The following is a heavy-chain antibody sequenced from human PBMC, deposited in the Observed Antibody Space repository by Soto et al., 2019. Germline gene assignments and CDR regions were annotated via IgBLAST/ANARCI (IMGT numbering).Heavy chain of an antibody. J-gene: IGHJ4*02. CDR2: IIPILGIA. V-gene: IGHV1-69*02. D-gene: IGHD5-18*01. CDR1: GGTFSSYT. Sequence: VQLVQSGAEVKKPGSSVKVSCKASGGTFSSYTISWVRQAPGQGLEWMGRIIPILGIANYAQKFQGRVTITADKSTSTAYMELSSLRSEDTAVYYCARLRGYSYGYDYWGQGTLVTVSS. CDR3: ARLRGYSYGYDY.